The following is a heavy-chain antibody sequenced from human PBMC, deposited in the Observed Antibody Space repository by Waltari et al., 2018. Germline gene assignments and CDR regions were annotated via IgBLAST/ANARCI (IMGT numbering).Heavy chain of an antibody. D-gene: IGHD3-22*01. CDR2: IYPGDSDT. CDR3: ARRNDSRYWYFDL. Sequence: EVQLVQSGAEVKKPGESLKISCKGSGYSFTSYWIGWVRQMPGKGLEWMGIIYPGDSDTRYSPSVQGQVTISADKAISTAYLQWSSLKASDTAMYYCARRNDSRYWYFDLWGRGTLVTVSS. V-gene: IGHV5-51*01. CDR1: GYSFTSYW. J-gene: IGHJ2*01.